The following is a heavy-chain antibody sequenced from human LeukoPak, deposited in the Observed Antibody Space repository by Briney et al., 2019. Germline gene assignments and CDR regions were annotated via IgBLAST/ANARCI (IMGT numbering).Heavy chain of an antibody. D-gene: IGHD3-22*01. CDR1: GFTFNDYG. V-gene: IGHV3-33*06. Sequence: RGSLRLSCAASGFTFNDYGLHWVRQAPGKGLEWVAVIWYDGSNKYYADSVKGRFTISRDNSKNTLFLQMNSLRAEDTAVYYCAKGRKLDYYDSSGLDYWGQGTLVTVSS. CDR2: IWYDGSNK. CDR3: AKGRKLDYYDSSGLDY. J-gene: IGHJ4*02.